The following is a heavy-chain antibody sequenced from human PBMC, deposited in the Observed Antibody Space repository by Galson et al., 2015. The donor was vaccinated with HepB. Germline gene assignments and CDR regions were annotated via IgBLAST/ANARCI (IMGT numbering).Heavy chain of an antibody. CDR2: ISAYNGNT. Sequence: QSGAEVKKPGASVKVSCKASGYTFTSYGTSWVRQAPGQGLEWMGWISAYNGNTNYAQKLQGRVTTTTDTSTSTAYMELRSLRSDDTAVYYCARVDYDFWSGYLVDAFDIWGQGTMVTVSS. J-gene: IGHJ3*02. CDR3: ARVDYDFWSGYLVDAFDI. V-gene: IGHV1-18*01. D-gene: IGHD3-3*01. CDR1: GYTFTSYG.